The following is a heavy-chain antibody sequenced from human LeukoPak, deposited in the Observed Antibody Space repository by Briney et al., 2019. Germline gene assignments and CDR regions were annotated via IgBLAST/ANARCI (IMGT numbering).Heavy chain of an antibody. CDR1: GFTFSSYE. V-gene: IGHV3-48*03. D-gene: IGHD6-13*01. Sequence: PGGSLRLSCAASGFTFSSYEMNWVRQAPGKGLEWVSYISRSGSTIYYADSVKGRFTISRDNAKNSLYLQMNSLRAEDTAVYYCARTSIAAAGTRGDAFDIWGQGTMVTVSS. CDR2: ISRSGSTI. CDR3: ARTSIAAAGTRGDAFDI. J-gene: IGHJ3*02.